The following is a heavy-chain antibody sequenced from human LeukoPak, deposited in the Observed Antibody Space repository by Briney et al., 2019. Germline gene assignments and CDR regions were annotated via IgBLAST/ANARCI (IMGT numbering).Heavy chain of an antibody. CDR2: IYYSGST. D-gene: IGHD6-13*01. CDR1: GGSISSYY. CDR3: ARVTYSSSWPIYYYYGMDV. V-gene: IGHV4-59*01. Sequence: SETLSLTCTVSGGSISSYYGSWIRQPPGKGLEWIGYIYYSGSTDYNPSLKSRVTISVDTSKNQFSLKLSSVTAADTAVYYCARVTYSSSWPIYYYYGMDVWGKGTTVTVSS. J-gene: IGHJ6*04.